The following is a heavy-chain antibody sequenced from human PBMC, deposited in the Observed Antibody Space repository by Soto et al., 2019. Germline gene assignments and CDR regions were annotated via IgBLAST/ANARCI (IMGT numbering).Heavy chain of an antibody. D-gene: IGHD3-10*01. Sequence: QVQLVQSGAEVKKPGSSVKVSCKASGGTFSSYAISWVRQAPGQGLEWMGGIIPICGPANYAQKFQGRVTVTADESTSTAYMELSSLTSEDTAVYYCARGTPMVRGKLWFDPWGQGTLVTVSS. J-gene: IGHJ5*02. CDR1: GGTFSSYA. V-gene: IGHV1-69*12. CDR3: ARGTPMVRGKLWFDP. CDR2: IIPICGPA.